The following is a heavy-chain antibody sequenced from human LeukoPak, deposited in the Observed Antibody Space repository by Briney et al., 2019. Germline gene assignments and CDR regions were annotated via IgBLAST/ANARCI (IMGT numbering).Heavy chain of an antibody. D-gene: IGHD6-6*01. Sequence: SETLSLTCAVYGGSFSGYYWSWIRQPPGKGLEWIGEINHSGSTNYNPSLKSGGTISVDTTKNQFSLKLSSVTGADTAVYYCASIAARRYYYYYYMDVWGKGTTVTVSS. CDR1: GGSFSGYY. CDR3: ASIAARRYYYYYYMDV. CDR2: INHSGST. V-gene: IGHV4-34*01. J-gene: IGHJ6*03.